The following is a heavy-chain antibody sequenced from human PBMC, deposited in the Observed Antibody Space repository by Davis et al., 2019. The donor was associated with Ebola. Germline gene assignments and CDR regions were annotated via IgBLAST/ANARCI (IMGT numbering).Heavy chain of an antibody. Sequence: GGSLRLSCAASGFTFSSYWMSWVRQAPGMGLEWVANIKQDGSEKYYVDSVKGRFTISRDNAKNSLYLQMNSLRAEDTAVYYCARESEDDIVVVPAGVNYWGQGTLVTVSS. CDR1: GFTFSSYW. D-gene: IGHD2-2*01. CDR2: IKQDGSEK. J-gene: IGHJ4*02. CDR3: ARESEDDIVVVPAGVNY. V-gene: IGHV3-7*03.